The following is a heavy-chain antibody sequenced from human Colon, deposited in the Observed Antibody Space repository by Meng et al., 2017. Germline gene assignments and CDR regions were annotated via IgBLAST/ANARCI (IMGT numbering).Heavy chain of an antibody. CDR2: ISGSGGST. Sequence: GESLKISCAASGFTFSSYAMSWVRQAPGKGLEWVSAISGSGGSTYYADSVKGRFTISRDNSKNTLYLQMNSLRAEDTAVYYCAKDRGVNPDYWGQGTLVTVSS. CDR3: AKDRGVNPDY. CDR1: GFTFSSYA. J-gene: IGHJ4*02. V-gene: IGHV3-23*01. D-gene: IGHD1-14*01.